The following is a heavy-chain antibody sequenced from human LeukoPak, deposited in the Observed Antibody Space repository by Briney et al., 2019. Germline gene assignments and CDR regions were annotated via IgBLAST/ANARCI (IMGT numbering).Heavy chain of an antibody. J-gene: IGHJ4*02. CDR1: GGSISSGVYY. D-gene: IGHD3-16*01. CDR2: IYYSGTT. CDR3: ARGGPFPFDY. Sequence: SPSQTLSLTCTVSGGSISSGVYYWSWIRQPPGKGLEWIGYIYYSGTTYYNPSLKSRVTISVDTSKNQFSLKLSSVTAADTALYYCARGGPFPFDYWGQGTLVTVSS. V-gene: IGHV4-31*03.